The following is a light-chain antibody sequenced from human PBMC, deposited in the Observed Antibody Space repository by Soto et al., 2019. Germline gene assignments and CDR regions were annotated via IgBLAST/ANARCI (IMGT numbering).Light chain of an antibody. V-gene: IGKV3-15*01. CDR1: QSITGN. J-gene: IGKJ4*01. CDR3: QQYNNWRLT. Sequence: DIVMSQSPATLSVSPGEGATLSCRASQSITGNLTWYQQKPGQAPRLLIYNASTRATGIPARFSGSGSGTEFTLTISSLQSEDFAVYYCQQYNNWRLTFGGGTKVEIK. CDR2: NAS.